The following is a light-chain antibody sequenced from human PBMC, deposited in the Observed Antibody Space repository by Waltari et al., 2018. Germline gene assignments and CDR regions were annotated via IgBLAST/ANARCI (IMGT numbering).Light chain of an antibody. CDR2: EVS. CDR1: SRDVGSYNL. Sequence: QSALTQPASVSGSPGQSITIPCTGTSRDVGSYNLFSWYQQHPGKAPKLMIYEVSKRPSGVSNRFSGSKSGNTASLTISGLQAEDEADYYCCSYAGSSTFVFGGGTKLTVL. V-gene: IGLV2-23*02. J-gene: IGLJ2*01. CDR3: CSYAGSSTFV.